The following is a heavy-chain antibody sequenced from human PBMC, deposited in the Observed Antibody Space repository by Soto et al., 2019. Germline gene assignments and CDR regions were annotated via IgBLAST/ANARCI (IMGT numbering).Heavy chain of an antibody. CDR1: GHRFGCYW. V-gene: IGHV5-10-1*01. Sequence: PGESLTTSCKGPGHRFGCYWITWVLQKPGEGLEWMGRIDPSDSQTYYSPSFRGHVTISATKSITTVFLQWSSLRASDTAMYYCTRQIYDSDTGPNFKYYFDSWGQGTTVTGSS. CDR2: IDPSDSQT. CDR3: TRQIYDSDTGPNFKYYFDS. J-gene: IGHJ4*02. D-gene: IGHD3-22*01.